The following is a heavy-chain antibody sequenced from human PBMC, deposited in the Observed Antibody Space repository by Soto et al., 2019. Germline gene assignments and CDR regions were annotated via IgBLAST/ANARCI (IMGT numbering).Heavy chain of an antibody. Sequence: SETLSLTCAVYGGSFSGYQWSWIRQPPGKGLEWMGEIKNSESTNYHPSLKSRLTISVDLSKNQFSLTLTSVIAADTAVYYCARSRQYNALIRGFSHNWFDFWGQGSRVTVS. CDR2: IKNSEST. CDR3: ARSRQYNALIRGFSHNWFDF. D-gene: IGHD3-10*01. CDR1: GGSFSGYQ. J-gene: IGHJ5*01. V-gene: IGHV4-34*01.